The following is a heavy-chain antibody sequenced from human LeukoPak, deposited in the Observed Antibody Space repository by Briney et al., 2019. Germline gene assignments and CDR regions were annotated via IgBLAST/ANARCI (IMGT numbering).Heavy chain of an antibody. D-gene: IGHD2-2*02. CDR3: AKAAIRYTTRWNNFDY. CDR1: GFTFDDYA. J-gene: IGHJ4*02. V-gene: IGHV3-43D*03. CDR2: ISWDGGNI. Sequence: GGSLRLSCAASGFTFDDYAMHWVRQAPGKGLEWVSLISWDGGNIYYADSMKGRFTISRDNSKNSLYLQMNSLRAEDSAFYYCAKAAIRYTTRWNNFDYWGQGTLVTVSS.